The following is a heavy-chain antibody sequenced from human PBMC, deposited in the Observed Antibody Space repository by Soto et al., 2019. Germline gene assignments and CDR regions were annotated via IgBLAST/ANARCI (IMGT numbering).Heavy chain of an antibody. V-gene: IGHV3-74*01. D-gene: IGHD2-15*01. CDR2: ISGDGSTA. J-gene: IGHJ1*01. CDR1: GFPFSPYW. CDR3: ARDLDQYRRCTGGSCYSEYFQY. Sequence: GGSLRLSCAASGFPFSPYWMHWVRQAPGKGLVWVSRISGDGSTANYADSVKGRFTISRDNAKNTLYLQMNSLRAEDTAMYYCARDLDQYRRCTGGSCYSEYFQYWGQGTLVTVSS.